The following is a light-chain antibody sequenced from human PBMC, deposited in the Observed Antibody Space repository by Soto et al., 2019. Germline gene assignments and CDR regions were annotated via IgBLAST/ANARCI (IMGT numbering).Light chain of an antibody. CDR2: GAS. J-gene: IGKJ1*01. CDR1: QSISSN. Sequence: EIVMTQSPATLSVSPGERATLSCRASQSISSNLAWYQQKPGQPPRLLIYGASTRVTGIAARFSGSGSGTDFTLTISSLQSEDFALYYCQQYNNWPPWTFGQGTKVEIK. V-gene: IGKV3-15*01. CDR3: QQYNNWPPWT.